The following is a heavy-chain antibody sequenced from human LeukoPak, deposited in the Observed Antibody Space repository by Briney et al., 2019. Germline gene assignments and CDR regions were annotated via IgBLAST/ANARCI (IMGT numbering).Heavy chain of an antibody. CDR3: ASRYSGSYYLGY. D-gene: IGHD1-26*01. CDR2: INHSGRT. V-gene: IGHV4-34*01. Sequence: SETLSLTCAVYGGSFSGYYWSWIRQPPGKGLEWIGEINHSGRTNYNPSLKSRVTISVDTSKNQFSLKLSSVTAADTAVYYCASRYSGSYYLGYWGQGTLVTVSS. CDR1: GGSFSGYY. J-gene: IGHJ4*02.